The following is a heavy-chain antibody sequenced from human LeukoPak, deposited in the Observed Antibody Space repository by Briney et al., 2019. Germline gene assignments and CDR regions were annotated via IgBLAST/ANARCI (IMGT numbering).Heavy chain of an antibody. J-gene: IGHJ6*03. D-gene: IGHD3-22*01. V-gene: IGHV4-59*08. CDR3: ARHSYYYDSSGYYSQGYYYYMDV. Sequence: SETLSLTCAVSGGSINNYFWSWIRQPPGKGLECIAYIYYSDSTNYNPSLKSRVTVSVDTSKNQFSLKLSSVTAADTAVYYCARHSYYYDSSGYYSQGYYYYMDVWGKGTTVTISS. CDR1: GGSINNYF. CDR2: IYYSDST.